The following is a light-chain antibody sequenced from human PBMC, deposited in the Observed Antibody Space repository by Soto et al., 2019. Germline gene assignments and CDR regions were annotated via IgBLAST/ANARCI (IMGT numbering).Light chain of an antibody. Sequence: EIVLTQSPATLSLSPGERATLSCRASQSVRSYLAWYQQKPGQAPRHLIYEASNRATGIPARFSGSGSGTDFTLTISSLEPEDFAVYYCQQRSDWPLTFGGGTKVEIK. CDR3: QQRSDWPLT. CDR2: EAS. V-gene: IGKV3-11*01. J-gene: IGKJ4*01. CDR1: QSVRSY.